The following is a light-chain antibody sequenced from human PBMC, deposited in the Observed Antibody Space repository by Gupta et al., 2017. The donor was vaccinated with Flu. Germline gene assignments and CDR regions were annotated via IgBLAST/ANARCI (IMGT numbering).Light chain of an antibody. CDR3: QQYGSLPTWT. Sequence: DIVLTQSPGTLSLSPGERATLSCRASLTVSSSDLAWYQQKPGQAPRLLIYGASSRATGIPDRFSGSGSGTDFTLTISRLEPEDFAVYYCQQYGSLPTWTFGQGTKVEIK. CDR1: LTVSSSD. CDR2: GAS. J-gene: IGKJ1*01. V-gene: IGKV3-20*01.